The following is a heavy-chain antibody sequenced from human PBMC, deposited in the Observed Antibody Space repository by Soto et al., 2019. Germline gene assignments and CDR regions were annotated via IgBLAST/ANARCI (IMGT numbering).Heavy chain of an antibody. J-gene: IGHJ5*02. CDR3: ASGGNWFDP. D-gene: IGHD3-16*01. CDR2: MYYNGSI. Sequence: SETLSLTCNVSGGSISNYYWTWVRQSPEKGLEWIGYMYYNGSINYNPSLKSRVTISIDTSKNQFSLTLKSVTAADTAVYYCASGGNWFDPWGQGVLVTVSS. CDR1: GGSISNYY. V-gene: IGHV4-59*01.